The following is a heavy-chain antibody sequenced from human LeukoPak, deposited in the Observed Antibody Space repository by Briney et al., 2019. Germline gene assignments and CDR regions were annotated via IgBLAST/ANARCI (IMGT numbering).Heavy chain of an antibody. D-gene: IGHD3-3*01. CDR2: ISYDGSNK. Sequence: GGSLRPSCAASGFTFSSYGMHWVRQAPGKGLEWVAVISYDGSNKYYADSVKGRFTISRDNSKNTLYLQMNSLRAEDTAVYYCARGRRERITIFGVVIDAFDIWGQGTMVTVSS. CDR3: ARGRRERITIFGVVIDAFDI. V-gene: IGHV3-30*03. CDR1: GFTFSSYG. J-gene: IGHJ3*02.